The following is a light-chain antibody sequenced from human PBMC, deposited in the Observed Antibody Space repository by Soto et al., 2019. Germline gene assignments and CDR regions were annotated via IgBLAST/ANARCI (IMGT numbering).Light chain of an antibody. CDR1: QRVSSH. Sequence: ETVMTQSPVTLSVSPGDTATLSCRASQRVSSHLAWYQQKPGQAPRLLIYAASTRATGIPVRFSGSGSETEFNLTIRSLQSEDFALYYCHQYNNWPCTFGKGTKVDIK. CDR2: AAS. CDR3: HQYNNWPCT. V-gene: IGKV3-15*01. J-gene: IGKJ1*01.